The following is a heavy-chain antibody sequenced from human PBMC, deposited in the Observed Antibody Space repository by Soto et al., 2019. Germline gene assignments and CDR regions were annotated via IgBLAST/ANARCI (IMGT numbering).Heavy chain of an antibody. CDR1: GFTFSSYA. D-gene: IGHD2-21*02. J-gene: IGHJ6*02. Sequence: EVQLLESGGGLVQPGGSLRLSCAASGFTFSSYAMSWVRQAPGKGLEWVSAISGSGGSTYYADSVKGRFTISRDNSKNTLYLQMNSLRAEDTAVYYCAKKRGYCGGDRCRLNYYYYGMDVWGQGTTVTVSS. CDR2: ISGSGGST. CDR3: AKKRGYCGGDRCRLNYYYYGMDV. V-gene: IGHV3-23*01.